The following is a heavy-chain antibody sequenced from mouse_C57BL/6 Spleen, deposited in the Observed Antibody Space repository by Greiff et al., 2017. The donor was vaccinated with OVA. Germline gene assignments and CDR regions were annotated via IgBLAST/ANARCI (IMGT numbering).Heavy chain of an antibody. J-gene: IGHJ2*01. CDR1: VYAFSSYW. V-gene: IGHV1-80*01. Sequence: VQLQQSGAELVKPGASVKISCKASVYAFSSYWMNWVKQRPGKGLEWIGQIYPGDGDTNYNGKFKGKATLTADKSSSTAYMQLSSLTSEDSAVYFCARSGITTPYYCDYWGQGTTLTVSS. CDR2: IYPGDGDT. CDR3: ARSGITTPYYCDY. D-gene: IGHD2-4*01.